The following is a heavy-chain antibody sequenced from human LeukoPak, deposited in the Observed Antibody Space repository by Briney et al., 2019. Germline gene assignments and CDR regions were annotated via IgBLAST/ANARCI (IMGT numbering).Heavy chain of an antibody. J-gene: IGHJ6*02. CDR1: GFSFSDYY. CDR3: ARSIGYYYTMDV. Sequence: GGSLRLPCVACGFSFSDYYMSWIRQAPGRGLEWISYISGSGSDLYYADSVKGRFTISRDNANNSLYLQMNSLRAEDTAVYYCARSIGYYYTMDVWGQGTTVTVSS. D-gene: IGHD3-22*01. V-gene: IGHV3-11*01. CDR2: ISGSGSDL.